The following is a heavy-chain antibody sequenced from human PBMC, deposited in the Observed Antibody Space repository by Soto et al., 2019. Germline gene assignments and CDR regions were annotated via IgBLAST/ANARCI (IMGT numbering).Heavy chain of an antibody. D-gene: IGHD3-10*01. Sequence: QVQLQESGPGLVKPSETLSLTCIVSGGSISSHYWSWVRQPPGKGLEWIGYIYNNGNTNYNPSLKSRVTISVDTSKNQFSLKLSSVTAADTAVYYCARDFGPYGSGSRVAIWGQGTLVTVSS. J-gene: IGHJ4*02. V-gene: IGHV4-59*11. CDR2: IYNNGNT. CDR1: GGSISSHY. CDR3: ARDFGPYGSGSRVAI.